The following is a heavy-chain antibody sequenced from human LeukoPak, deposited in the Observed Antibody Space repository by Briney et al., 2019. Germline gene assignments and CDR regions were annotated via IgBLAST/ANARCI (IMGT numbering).Heavy chain of an antibody. D-gene: IGHD3-22*01. CDR1: GFTFSSYG. V-gene: IGHV3-33*03. CDR2: IWYDGSNK. CDR3: AKSRENYYDSSGYYFDY. Sequence: GGSLRLSCAASGFTFSSYGMHWVRQAPGKGLEWVAVIWYDGSNKYYADSVKGRFTISRDNAKNSLYLQMNSLRAEDTALYYCAKSRENYYDSSGYYFDYWGQGTLVTVSS. J-gene: IGHJ4*02.